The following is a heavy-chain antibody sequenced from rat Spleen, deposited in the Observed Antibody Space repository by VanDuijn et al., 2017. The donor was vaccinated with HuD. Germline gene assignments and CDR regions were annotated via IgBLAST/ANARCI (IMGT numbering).Heavy chain of an antibody. CDR2: ITNTGGST. D-gene: IGHD1-9*01. V-gene: IGHV5-31*01. Sequence: EVQLVESGGGLVQPGRSLKLSCVASGFTFNNYWMTWIRQAPGKGLEWVASITNTGGSTYYPDSVKGRFTISRDNAKSTLYLQMNSLRSEDTATYYCTREGRPIHTMGITNFYWYFDFWGPGTMVTVSS. CDR3: TREGRPIHTMGITNFYWYFDF. J-gene: IGHJ1*01. CDR1: GFTFNNYW.